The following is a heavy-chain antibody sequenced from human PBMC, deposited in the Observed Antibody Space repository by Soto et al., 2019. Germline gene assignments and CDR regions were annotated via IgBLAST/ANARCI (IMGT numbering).Heavy chain of an antibody. D-gene: IGHD3-10*01. CDR3: ARDGSGLAFDI. CDR1: GFTFSSYW. Sequence: GGSLRLSCAAPGFTFSSYWMSRVRQAPGKGLEWVANIKQDGSEKYYVDSVKGRFTISRDNAKNSLYLQMNSLRAEDTAVYYCARDGSGLAFDIWGQGTMVTVSS. V-gene: IGHV3-7*01. CDR2: IKQDGSEK. J-gene: IGHJ3*02.